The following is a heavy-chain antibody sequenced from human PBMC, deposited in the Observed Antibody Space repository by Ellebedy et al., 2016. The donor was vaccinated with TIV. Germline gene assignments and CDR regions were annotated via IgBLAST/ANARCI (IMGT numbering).Heavy chain of an antibody. CDR3: ASQAGGTYPVDQ. J-gene: IGHJ4*02. CDR2: ISWNSGSI. CDR1: GFAFGGYA. V-gene: IGHV3-9*01. Sequence: SLKISXGASGFAFGGYAMNWVRQAPGKGLEWVSGISWNSGSIGYADSVKGRFTISRDNAKNSLYLQMNSLRAEDTAVYYCASQAGGTYPVDQWGQGTLVTVSS. D-gene: IGHD1-26*01.